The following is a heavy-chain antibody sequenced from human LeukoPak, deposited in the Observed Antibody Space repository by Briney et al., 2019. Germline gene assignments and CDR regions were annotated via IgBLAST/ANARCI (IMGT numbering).Heavy chain of an antibody. CDR1: DYSISSGYY. V-gene: IGHV4-38-2*01. CDR3: ARLQGLYSSSYDS. CDR2: IYHSGST. Sequence: SETLSLTCAVSDYSISSGYYWGWIRQPPGKGLEWIGSIYHSGSTHYNPSLKSRVTISVDTSKNQFSLKLSSVTAADTVVYYCARLQGLYSSSYDSWRQGTLVTVSS. D-gene: IGHD6-6*01. J-gene: IGHJ4*02.